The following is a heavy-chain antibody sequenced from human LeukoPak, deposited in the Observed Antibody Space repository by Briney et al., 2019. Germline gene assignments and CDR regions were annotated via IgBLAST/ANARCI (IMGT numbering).Heavy chain of an antibody. CDR3: ARAWLRLNPYFDY. D-gene: IGHD5-12*01. Sequence: ASVKVSCKASGYTFTSYYIYWMRQAHGHGLDWMGIINPSGGRTNYAHKFQGRVTMTRDMSTSTVYMELSSLRSEDAAVYYCARAWLRLNPYFDYWGQGTLVTVSS. V-gene: IGHV1-46*01. CDR1: GYTFTSYY. CDR2: INPSGGRT. J-gene: IGHJ4*02.